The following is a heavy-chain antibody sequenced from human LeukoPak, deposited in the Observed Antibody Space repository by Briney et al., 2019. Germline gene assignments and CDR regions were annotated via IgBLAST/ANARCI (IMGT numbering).Heavy chain of an antibody. J-gene: IGHJ4*02. Sequence: MSSETLSLTCTVSGGSISSSSYYWGWIRQPPGKGLEWIESIYYSGSTYYNPSLKSRVTISVDTSKNQFSLKLSSVTAADTAVYYCARDRFWSGYLVDYWGQGTLVTVSS. CDR3: ARDRFWSGYLVDY. V-gene: IGHV4-39*07. CDR2: IYYSGST. D-gene: IGHD3-3*01. CDR1: GGSISSSSYY.